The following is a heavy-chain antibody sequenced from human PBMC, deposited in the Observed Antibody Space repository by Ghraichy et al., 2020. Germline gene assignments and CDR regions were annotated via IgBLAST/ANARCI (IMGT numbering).Heavy chain of an antibody. V-gene: IGHV4-39*07. Sequence: SETLSLTCTVSGGSISSSSYYWGWIRQPPGKGLEWIGSIYYSGSTYYNPSLKSRVTISVDTSKNQFSLKLSSVTAADTAVYYCARDGDYYDSSGYFWGQGTLVTVSS. CDR1: GGSISSSSYY. J-gene: IGHJ4*02. CDR3: ARDGDYYDSSGYF. CDR2: IYYSGST. D-gene: IGHD3-22*01.